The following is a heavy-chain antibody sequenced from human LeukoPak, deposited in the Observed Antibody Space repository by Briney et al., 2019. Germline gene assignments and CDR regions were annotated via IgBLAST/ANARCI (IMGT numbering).Heavy chain of an antibody. CDR1: GGSISSYY. J-gene: IGHJ4*02. CDR2: IYYSGST. D-gene: IGHD3-22*01. CDR3: TRDGPRSSGYPDN. Sequence: KSSETLSLTCTVSGGSISSYYWSWIQHPGKGLEWIGYIYYSGSTYYNPSLKSRVTISVDTSKNQFSLKLSSVTAADTAVYYCTRDGPRSSGYPDNWGRGTLVTVSS. V-gene: IGHV4-59*06.